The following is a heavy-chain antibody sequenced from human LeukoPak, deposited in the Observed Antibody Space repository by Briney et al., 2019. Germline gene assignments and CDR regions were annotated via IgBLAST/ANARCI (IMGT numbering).Heavy chain of an antibody. CDR3: ARVSSIAAAGTYDY. CDR1: GFTFSDYY. Sequence: GGSLRLSCAASGFTFSDYYMSWIRQAPGKGLEWVSYFSSSSSYTNYADSVKGRFTISRDNAKNSLYLQMNSLRAEDTAVYYCARVSSIAAAGTYDYWGQGTLVTVSS. D-gene: IGHD6-13*01. J-gene: IGHJ4*02. V-gene: IGHV3-11*06. CDR2: FSSSSSYT.